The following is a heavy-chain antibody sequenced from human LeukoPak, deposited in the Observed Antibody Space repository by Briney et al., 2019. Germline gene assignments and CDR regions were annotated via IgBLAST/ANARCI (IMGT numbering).Heavy chain of an antibody. D-gene: IGHD3-10*01. J-gene: IGHJ4*02. Sequence: GGSLRLSCAGSGFTFSSYGIYWVRQAPGKGLEWVASIWYDGSKQLYIDSVKGRFTISRDNSKNTLYLQMNSLRAEDTAVYYCAKKENRLNYYGSAYYWGQGTLVTVSS. CDR3: AKKENRLNYYGSAYY. V-gene: IGHV3-30*02. CDR1: GFTFSSYG. CDR2: IWYDGSKQ.